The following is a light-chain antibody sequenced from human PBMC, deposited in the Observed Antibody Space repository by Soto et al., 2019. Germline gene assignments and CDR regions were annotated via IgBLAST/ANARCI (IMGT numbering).Light chain of an antibody. CDR3: QVWDSPSGHYV. CDR1: NVGRKS. Sequence: SYELTQPPSVSVVPGQTARITCGGNNVGRKSVHWYQQKPGQAPVLVVYDDSDRPSGIPDRFSGSNSGNTATLTISRVEAGDEADFYCQVWDSPSGHYVFGTGTKLTVL. V-gene: IGLV3-21*02. CDR2: DDS. J-gene: IGLJ1*01.